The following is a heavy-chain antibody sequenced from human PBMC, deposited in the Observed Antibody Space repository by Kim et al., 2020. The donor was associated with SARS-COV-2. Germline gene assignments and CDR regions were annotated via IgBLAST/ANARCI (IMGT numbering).Heavy chain of an antibody. CDR3: ARGPLYYYDSSGYYELDY. D-gene: IGHD3-22*01. Sequence: KGRFTISRDNSKNTLYLQMNSLSAEDTAVYYCARGPLYYYDSSGYYELDYWGQGTLVTVSS. V-gene: IGHV3-30*01. J-gene: IGHJ4*02.